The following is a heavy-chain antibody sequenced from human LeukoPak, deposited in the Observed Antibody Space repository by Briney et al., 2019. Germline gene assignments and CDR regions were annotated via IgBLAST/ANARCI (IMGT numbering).Heavy chain of an antibody. J-gene: IGHJ5*02. V-gene: IGHV1-18*01. D-gene: IGHD3-3*01. Sequence: ASVKVSCKASGYTFTSYGISWVRQAPGQGLEWMGWISAYNGNTNYAQKLKGRVTMTTDTSTSTAYMELRSLRSDDTAVYYCARDRGIDYDFWSGYYQSWFDPWGQGTLVTVSS. CDR3: ARDRGIDYDFWSGYYQSWFDP. CDR2: ISAYNGNT. CDR1: GYTFTSYG.